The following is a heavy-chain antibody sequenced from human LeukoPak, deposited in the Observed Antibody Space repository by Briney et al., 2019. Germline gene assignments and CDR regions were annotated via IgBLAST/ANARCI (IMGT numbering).Heavy chain of an antibody. CDR1: GGTFSSYA. V-gene: IGHV1-69*05. J-gene: IGHJ5*02. Sequence: ASGKVSCKASGGTFSSYAISWVRQAPGQGLEWMGGIIPIFGTANYAQKFQGRVTITTDESTSTAYMELSSLRSEDTAVYYCASVENSSSWYNWFDPWGQGTLVTVSS. D-gene: IGHD6-13*01. CDR2: IIPIFGTA. CDR3: ASVENSSSWYNWFDP.